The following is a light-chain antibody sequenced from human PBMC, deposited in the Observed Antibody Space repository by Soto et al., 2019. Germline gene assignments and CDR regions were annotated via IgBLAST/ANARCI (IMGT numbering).Light chain of an antibody. CDR1: QNVNNW. CDR2: DAS. V-gene: IGKV1-5*01. J-gene: IGKJ1*01. Sequence: DIQMTQFPSALSASVGDRVTITCRASQNVNNWLAWYQHKPGKAPQLLLYDASVLETEVPSRFSGSGSGTEFTLAISGLQSDDFATYFCQQYNTYWTFGPGTKVEVK. CDR3: QQYNTYWT.